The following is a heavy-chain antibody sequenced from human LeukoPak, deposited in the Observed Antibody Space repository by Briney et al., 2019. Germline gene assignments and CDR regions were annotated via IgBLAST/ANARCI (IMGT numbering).Heavy chain of an antibody. Sequence: PGGSLRLSCAVSGFTFGDYAMHCVRQAAGKGLEWVSLISGDGGTIYYADSLKGRFTISRDNSKNSLYLQMSSLRTEDTALYYCAKDMLPSNYYDAPIDYWGQGTLVTVSS. J-gene: IGHJ4*02. CDR3: AKDMLPSNYYDAPIDY. D-gene: IGHD3-16*01. CDR2: ISGDGGTI. CDR1: GFTFGDYA. V-gene: IGHV3-43*02.